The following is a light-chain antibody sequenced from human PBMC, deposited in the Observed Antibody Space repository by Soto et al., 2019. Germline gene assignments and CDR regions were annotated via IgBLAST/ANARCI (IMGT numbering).Light chain of an antibody. CDR3: QPSYSNPIT. CDR2: TAS. J-gene: IGKJ5*01. Sequence: DIQMTQSPSSLSASVGDRVTITCRASQSIISNFIWYQQKPGEAPKPLIYTASSLYSGVPSRFSGSGSGTDFTLTISSLQPEDFATYDCQPSYSNPITVGQWPRV. V-gene: IGKV1-39*01. CDR1: QSIISN.